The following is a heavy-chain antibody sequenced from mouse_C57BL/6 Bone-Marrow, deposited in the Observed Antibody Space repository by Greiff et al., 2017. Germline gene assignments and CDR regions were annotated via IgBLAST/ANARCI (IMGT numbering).Heavy chain of an antibody. CDR1: GYAFSSSW. CDR2: IYPGDGDT. D-gene: IGHD2-1*01. J-gene: IGHJ1*03. Sequence: QVQLKESGPELVKPGASVKISCKASGYAFSSSWMNWVKQRPGKGLEWIGRIYPGDGDTNYNGKFKGKATLTADKSSSTAYMQLSSLTSEDSAVYFCARSGYGNHWYFDVWGTGTTVTVSS. V-gene: IGHV1-82*01. CDR3: ARSGYGNHWYFDV.